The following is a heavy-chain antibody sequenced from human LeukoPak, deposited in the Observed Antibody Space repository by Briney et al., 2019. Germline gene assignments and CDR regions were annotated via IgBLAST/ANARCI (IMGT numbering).Heavy chain of an antibody. CDR1: GYSISSGHY. Sequence: SETLSLTCTVSGYSISSGHYWAWIRQSPEKGLECIATMFHSGSTYYNPSLKSRVTISVDTSKNQFSLKLTSVTAADTAVYYCASDSSGYSEFDYWGQGTQVTVPS. CDR2: MFHSGST. V-gene: IGHV4-38-2*02. J-gene: IGHJ4*02. CDR3: ASDSSGYSEFDY. D-gene: IGHD3-22*01.